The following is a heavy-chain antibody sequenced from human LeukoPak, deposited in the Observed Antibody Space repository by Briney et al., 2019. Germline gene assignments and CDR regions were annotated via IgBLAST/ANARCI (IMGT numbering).Heavy chain of an antibody. CDR2: INANSCTT. V-gene: IGHV3-23*01. D-gene: IGHD6-19*01. CDR3: AKPISGGLAVTADWFHP. CDR1: GFAFSVYA. J-gene: IGHJ5*01. Sequence: GGSRRLSCAASGFAFSVYAMSWLRQPPGKGLEWVSTINANSCTTSYAASVRGRFTISRDNSKNTLYLQLNPLRADDTATYYCAKPISGGLAVTADWFHPWGQGTLVVVSS.